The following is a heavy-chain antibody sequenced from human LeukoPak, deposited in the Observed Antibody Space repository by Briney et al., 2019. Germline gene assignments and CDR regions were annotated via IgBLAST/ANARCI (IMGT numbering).Heavy chain of an antibody. CDR1: GVSISSYY. CDR2: IYYRGST. V-gene: IGHV4-59*08. J-gene: IGHJ4*02. CDR3: ARQPGYRYGYLDY. D-gene: IGHD5-18*01. Sequence: PSGTLCLTCAVSGVSISSYYRSWVRQPPGKGLEWVGDIYYRGSTNYNPSLKSRVTIPVATSKNQFSLKLSSVTAAVTAVYYRARQPGYRYGYLDYSGEGTLLTLSP.